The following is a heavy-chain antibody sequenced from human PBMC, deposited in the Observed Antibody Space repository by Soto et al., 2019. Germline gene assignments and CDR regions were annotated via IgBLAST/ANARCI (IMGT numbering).Heavy chain of an antibody. CDR2: INADNGNT. J-gene: IGHJ2*01. CDR3: ARGSSSSWYRENYWYFDL. Sequence: GASVKVSCKASGYTFTTYAMHWVRQAPGQRLEWMGWINADNGNTKYAQKLQGRVTMTTDTSTSTAYMELRSLRSDDTAVYYCARGSSSSWYRENYWYFDLWGRGTLVTVSS. CDR1: GYTFTTYA. D-gene: IGHD6-13*01. V-gene: IGHV1-3*01.